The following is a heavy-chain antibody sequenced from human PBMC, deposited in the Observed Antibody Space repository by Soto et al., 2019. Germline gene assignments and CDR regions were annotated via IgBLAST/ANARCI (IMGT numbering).Heavy chain of an antibody. CDR2: IYYSGST. J-gene: IGHJ4*02. CDR1: GGSISSGGYS. CDR3: ARVGGFGATTIDY. Sequence: SETLXLTCAVSGGSISSGGYSWSWIRQPPGKGLEWIGYIYYSGSTYYNPSLKSRVTISVDTSKNQFSLKLSSVTAADTAVYYCARVGGFGATTIDYWGQGTLVTVSS. D-gene: IGHD3-10*01. V-gene: IGHV4-30-2*05.